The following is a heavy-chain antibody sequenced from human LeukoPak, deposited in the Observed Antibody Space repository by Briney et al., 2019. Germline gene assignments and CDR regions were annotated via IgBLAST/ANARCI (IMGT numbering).Heavy chain of an antibody. CDR1: GYTFTSYA. D-gene: IGHD1-1*01. Sequence: ASVKVSCKASGYTFTSYAMHWVRQAPGHRLERMGWINAGNGNTKYSQNFQGRVTITRDTSASTAYMELSSLRSEDTAVYYCARVRGTTGTTNNWFDPWGQGTLVTVSS. V-gene: IGHV1-3*01. J-gene: IGHJ5*02. CDR3: ARVRGTTGTTNNWFDP. CDR2: INAGNGNT.